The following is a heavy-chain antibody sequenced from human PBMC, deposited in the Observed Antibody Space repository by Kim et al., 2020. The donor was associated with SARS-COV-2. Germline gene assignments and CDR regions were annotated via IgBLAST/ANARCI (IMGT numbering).Heavy chain of an antibody. CDR2: IIPILGIA. J-gene: IGHJ4*02. D-gene: IGHD3-9*01. Sequence: SVKVSCKASGGTFSSYAISWVRQAPGQGLEWMGRIIPILGIANYAQKFQGRVTITADKSTSTAYMELSSLRSEDTAVYYCARDDSYYDILTGPFDYWGQGTLVTVSS. V-gene: IGHV1-69*04. CDR1: GGTFSSYA. CDR3: ARDDSYYDILTGPFDY.